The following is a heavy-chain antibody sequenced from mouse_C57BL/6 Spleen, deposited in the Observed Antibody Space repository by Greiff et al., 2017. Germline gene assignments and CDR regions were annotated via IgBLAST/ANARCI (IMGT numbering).Heavy chain of an antibody. V-gene: IGHV3-6*01. J-gene: IGHJ4*01. CDR2: ISYDGSN. Sequence: EVQLVESGPGLVKPSQSLSLTCSVTGYSITSGYYWNWIRQFPGNKLEWLGYISYDGSNNYNPSLKNRISITRDTSKNQFFLKLNAVTTEDTATYYCARGDLRPPDGYSYAMDYWGQGTSVTVSS. D-gene: IGHD2-3*01. CDR1: GYSITSGYY. CDR3: ARGDLRPPDGYSYAMDY.